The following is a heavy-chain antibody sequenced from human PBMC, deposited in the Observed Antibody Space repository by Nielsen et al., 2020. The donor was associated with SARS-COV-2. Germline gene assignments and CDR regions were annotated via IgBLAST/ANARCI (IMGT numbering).Heavy chain of an antibody. J-gene: IGHJ6*02. CDR2: IYPGDSDT. Sequence: GGSLRLSCKGSGYSFTSYWIGWVRQMPGKGLEWMGIIYPGDSDTRYSPSFQGQVTISADKSISTAYLQWSSLKASDTAMYHCARQGPMEWLLWGQGTTVTVSS. CDR1: GYSFTSYW. V-gene: IGHV5-51*01. CDR3: ARQGPMEWLL. D-gene: IGHD3-3*01.